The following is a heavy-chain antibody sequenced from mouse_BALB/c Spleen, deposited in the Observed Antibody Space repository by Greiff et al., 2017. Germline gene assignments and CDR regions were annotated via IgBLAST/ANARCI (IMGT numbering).Heavy chain of an antibody. J-gene: IGHJ4*01. CDR2: ISSGGGST. CDR1: GFAFSSYD. Sequence: EVHLVESGGGLVKPGGSLKLSCAASGFAFSSYDMSWVRQTPEKRLEWVAYISSGGGSTYYPDTVKGRFTISRDNAKNTLYLQMSSLKSEDTAMYYCARHDYGSSYYAMDYWGQGTSVTVSS. D-gene: IGHD1-1*01. V-gene: IGHV5-12-1*01. CDR3: ARHDYGSSYYAMDY.